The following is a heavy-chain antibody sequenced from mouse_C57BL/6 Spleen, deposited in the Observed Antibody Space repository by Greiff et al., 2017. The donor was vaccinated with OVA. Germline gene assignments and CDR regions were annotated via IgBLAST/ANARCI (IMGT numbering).Heavy chain of an antibody. CDR3: TRGTTVVAPSMDY. CDR2: ISSGGDYI. Sequence: VKLVESGEGLVKPGGSLKLSCAASGFTFSSYAMSWVRQTPEKRLEWVAYISSGGDYIYYADTVKGRFTISRDNARNTLYLQMSSLKSEDTAMYYCTRGTTVVAPSMDYWGQGTSVTVSS. J-gene: IGHJ4*01. V-gene: IGHV5-9-1*02. CDR1: GFTFSSYA. D-gene: IGHD1-1*01.